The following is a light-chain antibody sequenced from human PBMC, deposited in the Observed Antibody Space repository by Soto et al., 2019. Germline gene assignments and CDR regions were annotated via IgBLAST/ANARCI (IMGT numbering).Light chain of an antibody. V-gene: IGKV3-20*01. CDR1: QSVSRY. CDR3: QHYAGSPWT. Sequence: EVALTQSPGTLSLSPGERATLSCRASQSVSRYLAWVQHKPGQAPRVLIYSASTRATGIPDRFSGSGSGTDFTLTISRLEPEDFAVYYCQHYAGSPWTFGQGTKVEIK. J-gene: IGKJ1*01. CDR2: SAS.